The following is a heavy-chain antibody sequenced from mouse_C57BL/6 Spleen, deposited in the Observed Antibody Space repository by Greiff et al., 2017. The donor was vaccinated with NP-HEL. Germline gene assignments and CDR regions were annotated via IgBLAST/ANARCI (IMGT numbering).Heavy chain of an antibody. CDR1: GYTFTSYW. Sequence: VQLKQPGAELVKPGASVKMSCKASGYTFTSYWLTWVKQRPGQGLEWIGDIYPGSGSTNYNEKFKSKATLTVDTSSSTAYMQLSSLTSEDSAVYYCAREGDYDVNAMDYWGQGTSVTVSS. V-gene: IGHV1-55*01. D-gene: IGHD2-4*01. J-gene: IGHJ4*01. CDR2: IYPGSGST. CDR3: AREGDYDVNAMDY.